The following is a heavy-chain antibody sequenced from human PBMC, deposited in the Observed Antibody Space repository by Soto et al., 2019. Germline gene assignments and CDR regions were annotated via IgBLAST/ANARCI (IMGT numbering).Heavy chain of an antibody. CDR1: GYTFTSYA. J-gene: IGHJ5*02. D-gene: IGHD3-22*01. V-gene: IGHV1-3*01. CDR3: ARDGDYYDSSGYSLRWFDP. CDR2: INAGNGNT. Sequence: GASVKVSCKASGYTFTSYAMHWVRQAPGQRLEWMGWINAGNGNTKYSQKFQGRVTITRDTSASTAYMELSSLRSEDTAVYYCARDGDYYDSSGYSLRWFDPWGQGTLVTVSS.